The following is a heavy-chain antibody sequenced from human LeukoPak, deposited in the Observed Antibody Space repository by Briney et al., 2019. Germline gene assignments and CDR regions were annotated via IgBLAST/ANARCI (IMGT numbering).Heavy chain of an antibody. D-gene: IGHD3-10*01. Sequence: GGSLRLSCAASGFTFSKYGMHWVRQAPGKGLEWVAVIWHGQKKEYYADSVKGRFTISRDNSKNTLDLQMRSLRAEDTAVYYCARADNGSGSYAFVIWGQGTRVTVSS. CDR2: IWHGQKKE. J-gene: IGHJ3*02. V-gene: IGHV3-33*08. CDR1: GFTFSKYG. CDR3: ARADNGSGSYAFVI.